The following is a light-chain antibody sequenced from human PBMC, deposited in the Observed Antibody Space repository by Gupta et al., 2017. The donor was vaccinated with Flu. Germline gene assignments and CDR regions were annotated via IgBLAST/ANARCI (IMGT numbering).Light chain of an antibody. CDR2: RND. Sequence: QSVLTQPPSASGAPGQRVTISCSGSGPNIGSNHIYWYQQFAGRAPKLVIYRNDERPSGVPDRLSGSKSGTSGSLAITGLRSEDEAHYYCAAWDDGLNRWVFGGGTKVTVL. J-gene: IGLJ3*02. CDR3: AAWDDGLNRWV. CDR1: GPNIGSNH. V-gene: IGLV1-47*02.